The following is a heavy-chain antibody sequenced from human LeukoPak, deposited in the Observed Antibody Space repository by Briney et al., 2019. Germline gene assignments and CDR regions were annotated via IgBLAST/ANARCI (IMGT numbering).Heavy chain of an antibody. D-gene: IGHD3-22*01. CDR3: AKDQASSGYLYYLDY. CDR2: ISWNSVTI. V-gene: IGHV3-9*01. J-gene: IGHJ4*02. Sequence: PGRSLRLSCEASGLIFDDHAMHWVRHVPGKGLEWVSGISWNSVTIVYADSVKGRFTISRDNAKNSVYLQMNSLTEDDTAFYHCAKDQASSGYLYYLDYWGQGTLVTVSS. CDR1: GLIFDDHA.